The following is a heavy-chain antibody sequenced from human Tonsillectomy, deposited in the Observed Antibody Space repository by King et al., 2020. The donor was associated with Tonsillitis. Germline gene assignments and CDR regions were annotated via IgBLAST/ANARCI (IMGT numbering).Heavy chain of an antibody. V-gene: IGHV3-30-3*01. J-gene: IGHJ3*02. CDR2: ISYDGSNK. Sequence: VQLVESGGGVVQPGRSLRLSCAASGFTFSSYAMHWVRQAPGKGLEWVAVISYDGSNKYYADSVKGRFTISRDNSKNTLYLQMNSLRAEDTAVYYCARDHDYLLVDAFDIWGQGTMVTVSS. D-gene: IGHD4-11*01. CDR3: ARDHDYLLVDAFDI. CDR1: GFTFSSYA.